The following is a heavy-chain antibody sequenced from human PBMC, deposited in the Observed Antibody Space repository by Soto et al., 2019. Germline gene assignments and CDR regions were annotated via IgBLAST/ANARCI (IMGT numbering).Heavy chain of an antibody. CDR2: ISYDGSNK. CDR1: GFTFSSYA. Sequence: GGSLRLSCAASGFTFSSYAVHWVRQAPGKGLEWVAIISYDGSNKYYADSVKGRFTISRDNSKNTLYLQMNSLRAEDTAVYYCARDGDYSNYVLIGYYYYGMDVWGQGTTVTVSS. CDR3: ARDGDYSNYVLIGYYYYGMDV. D-gene: IGHD4-4*01. V-gene: IGHV3-30-3*01. J-gene: IGHJ6*02.